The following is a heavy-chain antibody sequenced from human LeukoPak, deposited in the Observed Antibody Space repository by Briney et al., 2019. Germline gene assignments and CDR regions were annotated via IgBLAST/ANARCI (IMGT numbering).Heavy chain of an antibody. D-gene: IGHD3-9*01. CDR1: GFTFSNAR. CDR2: IKSKTDGGTT. CDR3: TTSVLRYFDWLFDY. Sequence: GGSLRLSCAASGFTFSNARMSWVRQAPGKGLEWVGRIKSKTDGGTTDYAAPVKGRFTISRDDSKNTLYLQMNSLKTEDTAVYYCTTSVLRYFDWLFDYWGQGTLVTVSS. J-gene: IGHJ4*02. V-gene: IGHV3-15*01.